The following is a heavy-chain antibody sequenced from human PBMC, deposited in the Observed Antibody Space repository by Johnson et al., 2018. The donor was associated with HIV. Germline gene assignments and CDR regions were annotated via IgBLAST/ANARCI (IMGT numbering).Heavy chain of an antibody. J-gene: IGHJ3*02. D-gene: IGHD5-18*01. CDR1: VFTFSRYP. Sequence: VQLVESGGGVVQPGRPLRLSCAASVFTFSRYPMHWVRQAPGKGLEWLAFISYDGGSKYYADSVKGRFTVSRDNSKNTLYLQINSLRPEDTAVYYCARLPSGYSRDDLDIWGQGTMVTVSS. CDR2: ISYDGGSK. V-gene: IGHV3-30*04. CDR3: ARLPSGYSRDDLDI.